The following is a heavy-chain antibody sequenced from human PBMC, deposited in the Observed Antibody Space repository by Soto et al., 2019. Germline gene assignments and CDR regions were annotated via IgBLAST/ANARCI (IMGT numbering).Heavy chain of an antibody. CDR1: GFTFSSYA. CDR2: ISYDGSNK. V-gene: IGHV3-30-3*01. Sequence: QVQLVESGGGVVQPGRSLRLSCAASGFTFSSYAMHWVRQAPGKGLEWVAVISYDGSNKYYADSVKGRFTISRDNSKNTLYLQMNRLRAEDTAVYYCARGKDYCDYVTLDPWGQGTLVTVSS. J-gene: IGHJ5*02. D-gene: IGHD4-17*01. CDR3: ARGKDYCDYVTLDP.